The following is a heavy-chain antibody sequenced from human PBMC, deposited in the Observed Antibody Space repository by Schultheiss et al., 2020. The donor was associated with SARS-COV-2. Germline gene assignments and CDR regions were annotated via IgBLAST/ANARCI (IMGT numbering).Heavy chain of an antibody. CDR1: GGSISSSSYY. Sequence: SQTLSLTCTVSGGSISSSSYYWGWIRQPPGKGLEWIGEINHSGSTNYNPSLKSRVTISVDTSKNQFSLKLSSVTAADTAVYYCARDSELDYWGQGTLVTVSS. J-gene: IGHJ4*02. CDR3: ARDSELDY. CDR2: INHSGST. V-gene: IGHV4-39*07.